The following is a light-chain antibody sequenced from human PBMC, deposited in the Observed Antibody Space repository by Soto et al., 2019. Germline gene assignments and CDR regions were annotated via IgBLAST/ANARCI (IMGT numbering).Light chain of an antibody. V-gene: IGKV1-39*01. J-gene: IGKJ4*01. CDR3: QESYSTPLT. CDR2: GAS. Sequence: DIQMTQSPSSLSASVGDRDTITCRTSQSISRYLNWYQQKPGRAPKLLIYGASTLESGVPSRFSGSGSGTDFTLTINNLQPEDFASYFCQESYSTPLTFGGGTKVDIK. CDR1: QSISRY.